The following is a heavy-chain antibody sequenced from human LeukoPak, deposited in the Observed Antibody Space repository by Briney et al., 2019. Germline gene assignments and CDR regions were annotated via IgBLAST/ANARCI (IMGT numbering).Heavy chain of an antibody. CDR2: IIPIFGTA. CDR3: ARRLGYCSGPSCPEHFFDS. V-gene: IGHV1-69*06. Sequence: ASVKVSCKASGGTFSSYAISWVRQAPGQGLEWMGGIIPIFGTANYAQKFQGRVTITADKSTSTAYMELSSLRSEDTAVYYCARRLGYCSGPSCPEHFFDSWGQGTLVTVSS. D-gene: IGHD2-2*01. CDR1: GGTFSSYA. J-gene: IGHJ4*02.